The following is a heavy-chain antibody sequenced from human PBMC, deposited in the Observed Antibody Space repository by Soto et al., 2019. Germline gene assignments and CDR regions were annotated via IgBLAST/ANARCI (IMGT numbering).Heavy chain of an antibody. CDR2: IRGFSPYT. J-gene: IGHJ6*02. D-gene: IGHD2-15*01. Sequence: GGSLRLSCISSGFTFRTYTMNWVRQAPGKWLEWVSGIRGFSPYTCYAESVKGRFTISRDNAKNSLYLQMNSLRAEDTAVYYCARDRGYDAHDYYYNAMDVWGQGXTVTVS. CDR1: GFTFRTYT. V-gene: IGHV3-21*01. CDR3: ARDRGYDAHDYYYNAMDV.